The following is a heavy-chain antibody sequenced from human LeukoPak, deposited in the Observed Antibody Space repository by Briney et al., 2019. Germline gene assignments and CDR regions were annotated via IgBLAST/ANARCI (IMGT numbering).Heavy chain of an antibody. J-gene: IGHJ3*02. D-gene: IGHD3-9*01. V-gene: IGHV3-33*08. CDR3: ARLNYDILTGFLGAFDI. CDR1: GFTFSSYG. Sequence: GGSLRLSCAASGFTFSSYGMHWVRQAPGKGLEWVAVIWYDGSNKYYADSVKGRFTISRDNSKNTLYLQMSSLRAEDTAVYYCARLNYDILTGFLGAFDIWGQGTMVTVSS. CDR2: IWYDGSNK.